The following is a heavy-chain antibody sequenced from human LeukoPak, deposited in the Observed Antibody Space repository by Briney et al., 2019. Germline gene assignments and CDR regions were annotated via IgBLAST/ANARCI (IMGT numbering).Heavy chain of an antibody. V-gene: IGHV1-18*01. D-gene: IGHD2-15*01. J-gene: IGHJ4*02. CDR2: VSAYNGNT. CDR1: GYTFTSYG. CDR3: ARTDIVVELGITRRFDC. Sequence: ASVKVSCKASGYTFTSYGISWVRQAPGQGLEWMGWVSAYNGNTNYAQKLQGRVTMTTDTSTSTAYMELRSLRSDDTAVYYCARTDIVVELGITRRFDCWGQGTLVTVSS.